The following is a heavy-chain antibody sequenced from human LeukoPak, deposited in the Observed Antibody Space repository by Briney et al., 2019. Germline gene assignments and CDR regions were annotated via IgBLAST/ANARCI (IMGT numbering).Heavy chain of an antibody. CDR3: AQDYGRDGEGTMFDY. CDR1: GFIFSNYA. CDR2: IYGGGITT. V-gene: IGHV3-23*01. J-gene: IGHJ4*02. Sequence: GGSLRLSCAVSGFIFSNYAMSWVRQAPGKGLEWVSGIYGGGITTHYADSVKGRFTISRDNSKNTLYLEMNSLRAEDTAVYYCAQDYGRDGEGTMFDYWGQGILVTVSS. D-gene: IGHD3-10*01.